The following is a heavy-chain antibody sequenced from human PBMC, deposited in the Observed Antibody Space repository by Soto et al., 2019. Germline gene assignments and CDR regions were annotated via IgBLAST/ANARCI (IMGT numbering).Heavy chain of an antibody. Sequence: GGSLRLSCAASGFTFSSYAMSWVRQAPGKGLEWVSGISGSGGSTYYADSVKGRFTISRDNSKNTLYVQMNSLRAEDTAVYYCAKDSCSGGSCYLDVWGKGTTVTVSS. V-gene: IGHV3-23*01. CDR3: AKDSCSGGSCYLDV. CDR1: GFTFSSYA. CDR2: ISGSGGST. J-gene: IGHJ6*03. D-gene: IGHD2-15*01.